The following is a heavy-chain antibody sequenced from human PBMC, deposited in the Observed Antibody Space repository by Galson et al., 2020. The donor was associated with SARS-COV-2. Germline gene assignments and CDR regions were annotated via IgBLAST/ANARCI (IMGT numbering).Heavy chain of an antibody. Sequence: ETSETLSLTCTVSGGSISSYYWSWIRQPPGKGLECIGYIYYSGSTNYNPSLKSRVTISVDTPKNQFSLKLSSVTAADTAVYYCARLSAGTGKGRFHYYYGMDVWGQGTTVTVSS. V-gene: IGHV4-59*08. D-gene: IGHD1-1*01. CDR1: GGSISSYY. CDR2: IYYSGST. J-gene: IGHJ6*02. CDR3: ARLSAGTGKGRFHYYYGMDV.